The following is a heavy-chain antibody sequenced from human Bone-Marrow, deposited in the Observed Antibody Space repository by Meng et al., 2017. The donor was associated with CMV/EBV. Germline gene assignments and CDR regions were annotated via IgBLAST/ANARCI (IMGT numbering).Heavy chain of an antibody. D-gene: IGHD6-19*01. J-gene: IGHJ4*02. CDR3: PREDWQWLSY. V-gene: IGHV1-2*02. Sequence: ASVKVSCKASGYTFTGYYMHWVRQAPGQGLEWMGWINPNSGGTNYAQKFQGRVTMTRDTSISTAYMELSSLRSEDTAVYYCPREDWQWLSYWGQVTLVTVSS. CDR2: INPNSGGT. CDR1: GYTFTGYY.